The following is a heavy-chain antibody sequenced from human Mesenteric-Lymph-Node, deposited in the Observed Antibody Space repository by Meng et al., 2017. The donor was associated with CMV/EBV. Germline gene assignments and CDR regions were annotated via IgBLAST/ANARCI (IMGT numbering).Heavy chain of an antibody. J-gene: IGHJ4*02. D-gene: IGHD2/OR15-2a*01. CDR2: IYGTGIT. CDR1: GVSVTSGASH. V-gene: IGHV4-61*08. CDR3: AKSRSSTPGIVDD. Sequence: QVQLQESGPGLVKPSETLSLTCIVSGVSVTSGASHWSWIRQSPGKGLEWIGYIYGTGITIYNPSLKSRVTILLETSKNQFSLKLNSVTTADTAVYYCAKSRSSTPGIVDDWGQGTLVTVSS.